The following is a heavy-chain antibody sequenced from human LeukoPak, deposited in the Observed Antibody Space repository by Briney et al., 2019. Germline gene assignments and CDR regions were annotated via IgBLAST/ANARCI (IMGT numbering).Heavy chain of an antibody. CDR3: ARNPWQCDY. CDR2: IKEDGSVK. CDR1: GFTFSSSW. Sequence: GGSLRLSCAASGFTFSSSWMSWVRQAPGKGLEWVATIKEDGSVKYYVDSVKGRFAISRDNAENSLYLQMNSLGADDTAVYYCARNPWQCDYWGQGTQVTVSS. J-gene: IGHJ4*02. V-gene: IGHV3-7*01.